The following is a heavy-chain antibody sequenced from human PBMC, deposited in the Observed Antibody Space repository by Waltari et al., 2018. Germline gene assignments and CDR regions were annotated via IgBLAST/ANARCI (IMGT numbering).Heavy chain of an antibody. CDR2: IYYSGST. CDR3: ARVDYGSGSYLFDY. CDR1: GGSISSYY. Sequence: QVQLQESGPGLVKPSETLSLTCTVPGGSISSYYRSWIRQPPGKGLEWIGYIYYSGSTNYNPSLKSRVTISVDTSKNQFSLKLSSVTAADTAVYYCARVDYGSGSYLFDYWGQGTLVTVSS. V-gene: IGHV4-59*01. D-gene: IGHD3-10*01. J-gene: IGHJ4*02.